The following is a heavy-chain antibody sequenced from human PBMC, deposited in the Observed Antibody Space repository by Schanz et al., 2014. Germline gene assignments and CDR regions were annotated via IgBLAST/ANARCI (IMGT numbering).Heavy chain of an antibody. D-gene: IGHD3-9*01. V-gene: IGHV3-11*04. CDR2: ISHSGGSK. Sequence: QVQLVESGGGLVKPGGSLRLSCAASGFTFRDYYMSWIRQAPGKGLEWVSSISHSGGSKYYADSVKGRFTISRDNAKKTLALQMISLRAEDTAVYYCARDSRPNYDFLTAYYSIDYWGQGTLVTVSS. CDR3: ARDSRPNYDFLTAYYSIDY. J-gene: IGHJ4*02. CDR1: GFTFRDYY.